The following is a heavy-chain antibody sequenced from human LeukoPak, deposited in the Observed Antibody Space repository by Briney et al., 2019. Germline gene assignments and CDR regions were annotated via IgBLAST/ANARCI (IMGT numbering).Heavy chain of an antibody. V-gene: IGHV3-23*01. J-gene: IGHJ4*02. CDR1: GFTFSNAW. D-gene: IGHD6-6*01. Sequence: GGSLRLSCAASGFTFSNAWMSWVRQAPGKGLEWVSAISGSGGSTYYADSVKGRFTISRDNSKNTLYLQMNSLRAEDTAVYYCAKDPSSSVGPYYFDYWGQGTLVTVSS. CDR3: AKDPSSSVGPYYFDY. CDR2: ISGSGGST.